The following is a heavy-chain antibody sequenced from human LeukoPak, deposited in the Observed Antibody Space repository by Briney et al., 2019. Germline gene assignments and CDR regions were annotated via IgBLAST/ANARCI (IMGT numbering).Heavy chain of an antibody. Sequence: SETLSLTCTVSGGSINSYYWSWIRQPPGKGLEWIGYIYYSGSTNYNPSLKSRVTISVDTSKNQFSLKLRSVTAADTAVYYCARHYVFVLGGPSFDHWGQGTLVTVSS. J-gene: IGHJ4*02. V-gene: IGHV4-59*08. CDR3: ARHYVFVLGGPSFDH. D-gene: IGHD3-16*01. CDR2: IYYSGST. CDR1: GGSINSYY.